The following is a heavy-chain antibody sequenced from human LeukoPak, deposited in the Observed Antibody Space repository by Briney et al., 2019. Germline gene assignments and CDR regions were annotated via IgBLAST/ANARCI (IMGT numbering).Heavy chain of an antibody. CDR1: GFTFSSYS. V-gene: IGHV3-21*04. CDR2: ISSSSSYI. Sequence: GGSLRLSCAASGFTFSSYSMNWVRQAPGKGLEWVSSISSSSSYIYYADSVKGRFTFSRDNSRNTLYLQMNSLRPEDTAVYYCAKRGAEVGATVAPGDYWGQGTLVTVSS. CDR3: AKRGAEVGATVAPGDY. J-gene: IGHJ4*02. D-gene: IGHD1-26*01.